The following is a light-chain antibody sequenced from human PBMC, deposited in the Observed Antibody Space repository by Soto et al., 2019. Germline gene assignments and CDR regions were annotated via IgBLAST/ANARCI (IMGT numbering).Light chain of an antibody. CDR1: SFNIGNSY. V-gene: IGLV1-51*01. CDR3: GTWDSSLSAGV. CDR2: DNN. Sequence: QSVLTQPPSVSAAPGQKVTISCSGSSFNIGNSYVSWYQQLPGTGPKLLIYDNNKRPSGIPDRFSGSKSGTSATLGITGLQTGDEADYYCGTWDSSLSAGVFGGGTKLTVL. J-gene: IGLJ2*01.